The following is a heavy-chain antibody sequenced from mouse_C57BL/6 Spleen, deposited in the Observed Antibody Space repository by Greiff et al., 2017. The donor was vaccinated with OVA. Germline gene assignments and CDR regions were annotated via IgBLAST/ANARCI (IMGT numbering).Heavy chain of an antibody. J-gene: IGHJ3*01. D-gene: IGHD1-1*01. CDR3: TGGLIYYYGSSGAY. CDR2: IDPETGGT. CDR1: GYTFTDYE. V-gene: IGHV1-15*01. Sequence: VKLMESGAELVRPGASVTLSCKASGYTFTDYEMHWVKQTPVHGLEWIGAIDPETGGTAYNQKFKGKAILTADKSSSTAYMELRSLTSEDSAVYYCTGGLIYYYGSSGAYWGQGTLVTVSA.